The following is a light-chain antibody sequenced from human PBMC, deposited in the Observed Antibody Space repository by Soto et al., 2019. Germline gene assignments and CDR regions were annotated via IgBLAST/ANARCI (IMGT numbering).Light chain of an antibody. CDR2: ASS. CDR3: QQYRSSPYT. Sequence: EIVLTQSPGTLSLSPGLRATLSCRASENIASRPVAWYQQHPGQAPRLLIYASSTRATGIPDRFSGSGSGTDFTLTISRLEPEDFAVYYCQQYRSSPYTFGQGTKLEIK. J-gene: IGKJ2*01. CDR1: ENIASRP. V-gene: IGKV3-20*01.